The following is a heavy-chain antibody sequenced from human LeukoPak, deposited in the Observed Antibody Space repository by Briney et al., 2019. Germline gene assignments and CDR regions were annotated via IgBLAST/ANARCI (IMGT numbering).Heavy chain of an antibody. CDR1: GYTFTGYY. J-gene: IGHJ4*02. CDR2: INPNSGGT. V-gene: IGHV1-2*06. D-gene: IGHD3-22*01. CDR3: ARGLRYYYDSSGYFDY. Sequence: ASVKVSCKASGYTFTGYYMNWVRQAPGQGLEWMGRINPNSGGTNYAQKFQGRVTMTRDTSISTAYMELSRLRSEDTAVYYCARGLRYYYDSSGYFDYWGQGTLVTVSS.